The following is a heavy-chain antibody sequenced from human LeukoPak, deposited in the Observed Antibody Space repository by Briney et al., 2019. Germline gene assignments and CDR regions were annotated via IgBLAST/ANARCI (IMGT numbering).Heavy chain of an antibody. CDR1: RYTFTSYD. CDR2: MNPNSGNT. D-gene: IGHD3-10*01. V-gene: IGHV1-8*01. J-gene: IGHJ6*03. Sequence: GASVKVSCKASRYTFTSYDTNWVRQATGQGLEWMGWMNPNSGNTGYAQKFQGRVTMTRNTSISTAYMELSSLRSEDTAVYYCARDKINLVRGVITRLNYYYYYMDVWGKGTTVTVSS. CDR3: ARDKINLVRGVITRLNYYYYYMDV.